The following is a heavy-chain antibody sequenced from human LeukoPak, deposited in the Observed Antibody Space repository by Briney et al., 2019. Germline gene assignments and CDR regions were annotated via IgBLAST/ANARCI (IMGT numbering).Heavy chain of an antibody. J-gene: IGHJ4*02. V-gene: IGHV1-2*06. CDR1: GYTFTGYY. CDR2: ISPDSGGT. CDR3: ARGYCSGGTCPYYFDY. Sequence: ASVKVSCKASGYTFTGYYIHWVRQAPGQGLEWMGRISPDSGGTNYAQKFQVRVTMTRDTSISTAYMELSRLTSDDTAVYCCARGYCSGGTCPYYFDYWGQGTLVTVSS. D-gene: IGHD2-15*01.